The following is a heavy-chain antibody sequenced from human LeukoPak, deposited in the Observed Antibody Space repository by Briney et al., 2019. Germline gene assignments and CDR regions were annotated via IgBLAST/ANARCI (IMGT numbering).Heavy chain of an antibody. D-gene: IGHD5-12*01. J-gene: IGHJ4*02. V-gene: IGHV3-74*01. Sequence: TGGSLRLSCAGSGFNFSSYWMHWVRQAPGKGLEWVSRINGDGTSTRHADSVKGRFTSSRDNSRNTVYLQMNSLRVEDTAVYYCAKTYSRESGYDFFFHYWGQGTRVTVSS. CDR2: INGDGTST. CDR1: GFNFSSYW. CDR3: AKTYSRESGYDFFFHY.